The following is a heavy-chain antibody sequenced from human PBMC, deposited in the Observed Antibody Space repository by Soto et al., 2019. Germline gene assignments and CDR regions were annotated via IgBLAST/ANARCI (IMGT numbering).Heavy chain of an antibody. CDR2: IRSKAYGGTT. J-gene: IGHJ5*02. D-gene: IGHD2-2*02. V-gene: IGHV3-49*03. CDR3: TRALVPAAIRERWFDP. Sequence: PGGSLRLSCTASGFTFGDYAMSWFRQAPGKGLEWAGFIRSKAYGGTTEYAASVKGRFTISRDDSKSIAYLQMNSLKTEDTAVYYCTRALVPAAIRERWFDPWGQGTLVTVSS. CDR1: GFTFGDYA.